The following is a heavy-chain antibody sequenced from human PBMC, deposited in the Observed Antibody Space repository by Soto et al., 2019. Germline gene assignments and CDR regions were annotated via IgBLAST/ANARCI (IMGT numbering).Heavy chain of an antibody. D-gene: IGHD4-17*01. CDR3: GGDKRAGYHYYYYGMDV. V-gene: IGHV4-59*01. Sequence: PSETLSLTCTVSGGSISSYYWSWIRQPPGKGLEWIGYIYYSGSTNYNPSLKSRVTISVDTSKNQFSLKLSSVTAADTAVYYCGGDKRAGYHYYYYGMDVWGQGTTVTVPS. CDR2: IYYSGST. CDR1: GGSISSYY. J-gene: IGHJ6*02.